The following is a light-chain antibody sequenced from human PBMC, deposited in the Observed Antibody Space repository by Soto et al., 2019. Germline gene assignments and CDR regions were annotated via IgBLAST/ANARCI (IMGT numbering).Light chain of an antibody. J-gene: IGLJ7*01. CDR3: TSYTTSTYVM. V-gene: IGLV2-14*01. CDR1: SSDIGSYNY. Sequence: QSVLTQPASVSGSPGQSITISCTGTSSDIGSYNYVSWYQHHPGKVPKLMIFEVTQRPSGISSRFSGSKTGNTASLTISGLQTADEADYYCTSYTTSTYVMFGGGTQLTVL. CDR2: EVT.